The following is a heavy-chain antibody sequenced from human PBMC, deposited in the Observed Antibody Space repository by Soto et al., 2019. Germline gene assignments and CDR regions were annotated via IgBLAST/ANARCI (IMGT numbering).Heavy chain of an antibody. J-gene: IGHJ4*02. D-gene: IGHD3-9*01. V-gene: IGHV4-34*01. CDR3: ARGLHYDILTGYYSRYFDY. Sequence: SETLSLTCAVYGGSFSGYYWSWIRQPPGKGLEWTGEINHSGSTNYNPSLKSRVTISVDTSKNQFSLKLSSVAAADTAVYYCARGLHYDILTGYYSRYFDYWGQGTLVTVSS. CDR1: GGSFSGYY. CDR2: INHSGST.